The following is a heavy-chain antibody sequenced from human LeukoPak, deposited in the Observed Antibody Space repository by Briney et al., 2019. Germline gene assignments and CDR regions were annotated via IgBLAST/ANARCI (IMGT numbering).Heavy chain of an antibody. CDR3: ARDRGGGDLGY. D-gene: IGHD4-17*01. J-gene: IGHJ4*02. CDR2: IYSGGNT. CDR1: GFTVSSNY. Sequence: GGSLRLSCAASGFTVSSNYMSWVRQAPGKGLEWVSVIYSGGNTHYADSVKGRFTISRDNSKNTLHLQMNSLRAEDTAVYYCARDRGGGDLGYWGQGTLVTASS. V-gene: IGHV3-66*01.